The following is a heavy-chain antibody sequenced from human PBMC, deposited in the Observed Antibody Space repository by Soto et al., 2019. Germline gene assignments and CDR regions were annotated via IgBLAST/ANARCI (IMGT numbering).Heavy chain of an antibody. CDR2: ISAYNGNT. V-gene: IGHV1-18*01. J-gene: IGHJ4*02. D-gene: IGHD4-17*01. Sequence: GASVKVSCKASGGTFSNYAISWVRQAPGQGLEWMGWISAYNGNTYYAQKLQGRVTMTTDTSTSTAYMELRSLRSDDTAVYYCARDSGAGESDYWGQGTLVTVSS. CDR3: ARDSGAGESDY. CDR1: GGTFSNYA.